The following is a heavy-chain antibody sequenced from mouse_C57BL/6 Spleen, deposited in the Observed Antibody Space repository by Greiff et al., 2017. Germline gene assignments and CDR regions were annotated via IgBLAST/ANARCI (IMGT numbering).Heavy chain of an antibody. CDR3: ARDYYYGSSYYFDY. V-gene: IGHV3-6*01. Sequence: EVKLMESGPGLVKPSQSLSLTCSVTGYSITSGYYWNWIRQFPGNKLEWMGYISYDGSNNYNPSLKNRISITRDTSQHQFFLKLNSVTTEDTATYYCARDYYYGSSYYFDYWGQGTTLTVSS. CDR2: ISYDGSN. D-gene: IGHD1-1*01. J-gene: IGHJ2*01. CDR1: GYSITSGYY.